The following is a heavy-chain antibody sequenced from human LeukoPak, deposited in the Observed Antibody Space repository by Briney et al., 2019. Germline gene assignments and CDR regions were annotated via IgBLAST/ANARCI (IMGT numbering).Heavy chain of an antibody. D-gene: IGHD2-2*01. CDR3: ARVLCSSTSCLHYYYYYGMDV. V-gene: IGHV1-69*02. CDR1: GGTFSSYT. J-gene: IGHJ6*02. CDR2: IIPILGIA. Sequence: SVKVSCKASGGTFSSYTISWVRQAPGQGLEWMGRIIPILGIANYAQKFQGRVTITADKSTSTAYMELSSLRSEDTAVYYCARVLCSSTSCLHYYYYYGMDVWGQGTTVTVSS.